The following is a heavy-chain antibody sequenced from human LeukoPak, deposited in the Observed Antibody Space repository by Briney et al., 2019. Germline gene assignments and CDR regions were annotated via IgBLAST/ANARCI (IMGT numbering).Heavy chain of an antibody. CDR3: ARDASLVVGATSGFDY. J-gene: IGHJ4*02. D-gene: IGHD1-26*01. V-gene: IGHV6-1*01. CDR1: GDSVSSNSAA. CDR2: TYYRSKWYN. Sequence: SQTLSLTCAISGDSVSSNSAAWNWIRQSPSRGLEWLGRTYYRSKWYNDYAVSVKSRITINPDTSKNQFSLQLNSVTPEDTAVYYCARDASLVVGATSGFDYWGQGTLVTVSS.